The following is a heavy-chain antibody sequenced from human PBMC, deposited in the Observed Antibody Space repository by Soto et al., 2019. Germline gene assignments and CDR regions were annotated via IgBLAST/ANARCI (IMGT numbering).Heavy chain of an antibody. CDR3: AVPGSGDFDY. CDR1: VDSFSSNTW. J-gene: IGHJ4*02. D-gene: IGHD5-12*01. Sequence: SETLSLTCAVSVDSFSSNTWWTWVRQPPGKGVEWIGEIYHSGTTNYNPSLKGRVTISADRSKNQFSPGLTSVTAADTAVYYCAVPGSGDFDYWGQGTLVTVSS. CDR2: IYHSGTT. V-gene: IGHV4-4*02.